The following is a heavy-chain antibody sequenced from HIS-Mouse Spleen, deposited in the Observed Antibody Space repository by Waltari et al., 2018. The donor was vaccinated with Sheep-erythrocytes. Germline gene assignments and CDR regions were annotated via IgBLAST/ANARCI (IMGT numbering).Heavy chain of an antibody. V-gene: IGHV3-30-3*01. CDR1: GCSISSSS. CDR2: ISYDGSNQ. D-gene: IGHD6-13*01. CDR3: ARGAYSSSWYPFQH. J-gene: IGHJ6*02. Sequence: QLQLQESGPGLVKPSETLSLTCTVSGCSISSSSYYWGWIRQPPGKGLEGVAVISYDGSNQFYADSVKGRFTISRDNSKNTLYLQMNSLRAEDTAVYYCARGAYSSSWYPFQHWGQGTTVTVSS.